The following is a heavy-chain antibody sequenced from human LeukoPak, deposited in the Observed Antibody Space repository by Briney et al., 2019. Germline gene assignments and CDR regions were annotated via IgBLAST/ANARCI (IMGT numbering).Heavy chain of an antibody. D-gene: IGHD1-26*01. CDR1: GFTFSGHW. J-gene: IGHJ3*01. Sequence: PGGSLRLSCAASGFTFSGHWMSWVRQAPAKGLEWVAHMNGDGSQIYYMDFVKGRFTTSRDNAKNSLYLQMNGLRAEDTAVYYCVAWGNSGNSWGQGTMVIVSS. CDR3: VAWGNSGNS. V-gene: IGHV3-7*01. CDR2: MNGDGSQI.